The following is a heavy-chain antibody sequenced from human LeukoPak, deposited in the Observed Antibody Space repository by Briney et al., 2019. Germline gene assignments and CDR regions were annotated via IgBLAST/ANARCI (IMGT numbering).Heavy chain of an antibody. CDR2: ISSSGSTI. J-gene: IGHJ6*02. CDR3: ARSLMNSVRPYYYYYYGMDV. CDR1: GFTFSDYY. V-gene: IGHV3-11*01. Sequence: GGSLRLSCAASGFTFSDYYMSWIRQAPGKGLDWVSYISSSGSTIYYADSVKGRFTISRDNAENSLYLQMNSLRAEDTAVYYCARSLMNSVRPYYYYYYGMDVWGQGTTVTVSS. D-gene: IGHD1-7*01.